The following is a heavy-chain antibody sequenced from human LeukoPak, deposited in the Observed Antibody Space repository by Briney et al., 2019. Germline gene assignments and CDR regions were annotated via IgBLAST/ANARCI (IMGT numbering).Heavy chain of an antibody. CDR2: IYTSGST. CDR1: GGSISSGSYY. J-gene: IGHJ4*02. D-gene: IGHD5-12*01. CDR3: ARASVWWLRGDYYFDY. V-gene: IGHV4-61*02. Sequence: PSQTLSLTCTVSGGSISSGSYYWSWIRQPAGKGLEWIGRIYTSGSTNYNPSLKSRVTISVDTSKNQFSLKLSSVTAADTAVYYCARASVWWLRGDYYFDYWGQGTLVTVSS.